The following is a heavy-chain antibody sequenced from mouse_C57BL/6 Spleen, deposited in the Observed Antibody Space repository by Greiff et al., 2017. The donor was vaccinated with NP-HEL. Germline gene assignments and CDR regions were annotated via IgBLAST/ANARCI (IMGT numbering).Heavy chain of an antibody. Sequence: EVKLMESGPELVKPGASVKISCKASGYSFTGYYMNWVKQSPEKSLEWIGEINPSTGGTTYNQKFKAKATLTVDKSSSTAYMQLKSLTSEDSAVYYCARGGSPYYFDYWGQGTTLTVSS. CDR2: INPSTGGT. CDR3: ARGGSPYYFDY. CDR1: GYSFTGYY. V-gene: IGHV1-42*01. J-gene: IGHJ2*01. D-gene: IGHD1-1*02.